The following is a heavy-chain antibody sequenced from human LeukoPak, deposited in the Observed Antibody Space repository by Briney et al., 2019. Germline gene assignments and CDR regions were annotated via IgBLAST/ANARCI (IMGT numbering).Heavy chain of an antibody. CDR3: AKSPIRSIAVAGTPRSVLFDY. CDR2: ISGSGGST. Sequence: GGSLRLSFAASGFTFSSYAMSWVRQAPGKGLEWVSAISGSGGSTYYADSVKGRFTISRDNSKNTLYLQMNSLRAEDTAVYYCAKSPIRSIAVAGTPRSVLFDYWGQGTLVTVSS. CDR1: GFTFSSYA. V-gene: IGHV3-23*01. D-gene: IGHD6-19*01. J-gene: IGHJ4*02.